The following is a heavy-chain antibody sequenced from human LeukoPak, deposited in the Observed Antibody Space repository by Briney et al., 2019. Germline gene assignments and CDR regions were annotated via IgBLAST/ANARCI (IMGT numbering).Heavy chain of an antibody. V-gene: IGHV3-23*01. D-gene: IGHD3-16*01. Sequence: GGSLRLSCAASGFTFSSYAMSWVRQAPGKGLKWVSTINDNGAGTYYADSVKGRFTISRDNSYNSVSLQMNSLRDEDTGVYYCAKGLRTGVGPYMGYHYYMDVWGKGATVTVSS. CDR1: GFTFSSYA. CDR3: AKGLRTGVGPYMGYHYYMDV. CDR2: INDNGAGT. J-gene: IGHJ6*03.